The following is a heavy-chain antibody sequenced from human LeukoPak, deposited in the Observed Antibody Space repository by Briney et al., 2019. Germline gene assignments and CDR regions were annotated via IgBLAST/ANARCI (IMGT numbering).Heavy chain of an antibody. CDR3: ARGHLGFDP. V-gene: IGHV4-61*01. J-gene: IGHJ5*02. CDR1: GGSLSSSSYY. CDR2: IYYSGTT. Sequence: SETLSLTCTVSGGSLSSSSYYWGWIRQPPGKGLEWIAYIYYSGTTNYNPSLKSRVTISVDTSKNEFSLKLTSVTAADTAVYYCARGHLGFDPWGQGTLVTVSS.